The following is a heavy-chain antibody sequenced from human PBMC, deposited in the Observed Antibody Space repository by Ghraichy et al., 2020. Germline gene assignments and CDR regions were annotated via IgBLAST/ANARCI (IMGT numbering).Heavy chain of an antibody. D-gene: IGHD2-2*01. CDR3: ARSSTGYYYYGMDV. V-gene: IGHV4-34*01. J-gene: IGHJ6*02. Sequence: SETLSLTCAVYGGSFSGYYWSWIRQPPGKGLEWIGEINHSGSTNYNPSLKSRVTISVDTSKNQFSLKLSSVTAADTAVYYCARSSTGYYYYGMDVWGQGTTVTVSS. CDR1: GGSFSGYY. CDR2: INHSGST.